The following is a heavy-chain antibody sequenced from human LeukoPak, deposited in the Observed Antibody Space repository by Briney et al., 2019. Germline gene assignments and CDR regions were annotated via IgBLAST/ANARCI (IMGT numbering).Heavy chain of an antibody. D-gene: IGHD6-13*01. CDR3: ARVRSSSSWYLNWFDP. V-gene: IGHV3-23*01. J-gene: IGHJ5*02. Sequence: PGGSLRLSCAASGFTFSSYAMSWVRQAPGKGLEWVSAISGSGGSTYYADSVKGRFTISRDNSKNTLYLQMNSLRAEDTAVYYCARVRSSSSWYLNWFDPWGQGTLVTVSS. CDR1: GFTFSSYA. CDR2: ISGSGGST.